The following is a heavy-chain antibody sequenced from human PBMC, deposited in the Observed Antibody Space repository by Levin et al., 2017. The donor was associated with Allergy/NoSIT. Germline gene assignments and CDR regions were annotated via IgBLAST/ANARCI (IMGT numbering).Heavy chain of an antibody. CDR2: ITSSSSFT. Sequence: AGGSLRLSCAASGFTFSDYYMSWLRQAPGKGLEWISYITSSSSFTNYADPVKGRFTIPRANAKNSLSLQMNSLRAEDTAVYYCARGDGGSSGFDYWGLGTLVTVSS. J-gene: IGHJ4*02. CDR3: ARGDGGSSGFDY. CDR1: GFTFSDYY. V-gene: IGHV3-11*03. D-gene: IGHD3-22*01.